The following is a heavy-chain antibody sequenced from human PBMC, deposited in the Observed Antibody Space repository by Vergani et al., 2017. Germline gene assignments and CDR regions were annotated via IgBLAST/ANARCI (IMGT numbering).Heavy chain of an antibody. CDR2: IIPIFGTA. CDR1: GGTFSSYA. J-gene: IGHJ3*02. V-gene: IGHV1-69*12. CDR3: ARIRYYYDSDEPHDALDI. Sequence: QVQLVQSGAEVKKPGSSVKVSCKASGGTFSSYAISWVRQAPGQGLEWMGGIIPIFGTANYAQKFQGRVTITADESTSTAYMELSSLRSEDTAVYYCARIRYYYDSDEPHDALDIWGQGTMVTVSS. D-gene: IGHD3-22*01.